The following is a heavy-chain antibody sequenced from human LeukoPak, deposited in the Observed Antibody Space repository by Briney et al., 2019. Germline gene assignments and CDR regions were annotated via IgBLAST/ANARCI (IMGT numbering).Heavy chain of an antibody. CDR2: INSDGSWT. D-gene: IGHD4-17*01. J-gene: IGHJ4*02. Sequence: GGSLRLSCAASGNYWMHWVRQAPGKGLVWVSHINSDGSWTSYAGSVKGRFTISKDNAKNTVYLQMNNLRAEDTAVYYCARCRTTVTAMPGYWGQGTLVTVSS. CDR1: GNYW. V-gene: IGHV3-74*01. CDR3: ARCRTTVTAMPGY.